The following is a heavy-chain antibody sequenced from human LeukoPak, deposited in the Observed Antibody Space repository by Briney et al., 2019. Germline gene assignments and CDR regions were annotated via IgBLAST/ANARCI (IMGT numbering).Heavy chain of an antibody. CDR2: INPNSGGT. V-gene: IGHV1-2*02. CDR1: GYTFTGYY. CDR3: ARGPSTIGGLYYMDV. D-gene: IGHD5/OR15-5a*01. J-gene: IGHJ6*03. Sequence: GASVKVSCKGSGYTFTGYYMHWVRQAPGQGLEWMGWINPNSGGTNYAQKFQGRVTMTRDTSISTAYMELSRLRSDDTAVYYCARGPSTIGGLYYMDVWGKGTTVTVSS.